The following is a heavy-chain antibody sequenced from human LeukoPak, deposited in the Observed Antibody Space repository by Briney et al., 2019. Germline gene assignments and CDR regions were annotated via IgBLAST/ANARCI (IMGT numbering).Heavy chain of an antibody. CDR2: IIPILGLI. D-gene: IGHD1-1*01. CDR3: ARGRGSRTGSNGDYLDY. J-gene: IGHJ4*02. Sequence: SEKVSCKASGGTFSSYAINWVRQAPGQGLEWMGRIIPILGLINYAQKFQGRVTITADKSTSTGYMDVTSLRSDDTAVYYCARGRGSRTGSNGDYLDYWGQGTLVTVSS. CDR1: GGTFSSYA. V-gene: IGHV1-69*04.